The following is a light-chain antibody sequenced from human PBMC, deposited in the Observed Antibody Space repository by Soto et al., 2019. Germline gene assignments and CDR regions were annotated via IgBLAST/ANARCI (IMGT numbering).Light chain of an antibody. CDR2: GAS. CDR1: QNVIATY. Sequence: EIVLTQSPGTLSLSPGERATLSCRASQNVIATYLAWYQQKAGQAPRLLIYGASSRATGIPDRFSGSGSGADFTLTISSLQPEDFATYFCQQGYSTPTFGQGTRLEIK. V-gene: IGKV3-20*01. J-gene: IGKJ5*01. CDR3: QQGYSTPT.